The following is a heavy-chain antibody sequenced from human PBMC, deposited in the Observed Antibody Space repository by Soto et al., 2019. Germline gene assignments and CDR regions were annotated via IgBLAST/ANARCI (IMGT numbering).Heavy chain of an antibody. CDR3: VKESLTLPLSQIHF. J-gene: IGHJ4*02. CDR2: ISGSGGVT. Sequence: PGGSLRLSCAASGFTFTTYAMSWVRQAPGKGLEWVSDISGSGGVTYYADSVKGRFTVSRDNFKNTLYLQMNSLRAEDTAMYYYVKESLTLPLSQIHFWGQATLVSGSS. D-gene: IGHD2-15*01. CDR1: GFTFTTYA. V-gene: IGHV3-23*01.